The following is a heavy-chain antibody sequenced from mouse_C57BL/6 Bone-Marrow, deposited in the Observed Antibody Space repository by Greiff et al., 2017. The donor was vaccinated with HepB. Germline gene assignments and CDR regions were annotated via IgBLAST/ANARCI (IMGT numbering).Heavy chain of an antibody. Sequence: EVQLQQSGPELVKPGASVKISCKASGYTFTDYYMNWVKQSHGKSLEWIGDINPNNGGTSYNQKFKGKATLTVDKSSSTAYMELRSLTSEDSAVYYCARRNRGFAYWGQGTLVTVSA. J-gene: IGHJ3*01. V-gene: IGHV1-26*01. CDR1: GYTFTDYY. CDR2: INPNNGGT. CDR3: ARRNRGFAY.